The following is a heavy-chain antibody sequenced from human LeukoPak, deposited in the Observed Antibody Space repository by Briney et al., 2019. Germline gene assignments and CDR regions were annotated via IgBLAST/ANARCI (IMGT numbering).Heavy chain of an antibody. CDR3: AREGLRLGELSLYLPDWFDP. V-gene: IGHV4-39*07. J-gene: IGHJ5*02. D-gene: IGHD3-16*02. Sequence: SETLSLTCTVSGGSISSSSYYWGWIRQPPGKGLEWIGSIYHSGSTYYNPSLKSRVTISVDTSKNQFSLKLSSVTAADTAVYYSAREGLRLGELSLYLPDWFDPWGQGTLVTVSS. CDR2: IYHSGST. CDR1: GGSISSSSYY.